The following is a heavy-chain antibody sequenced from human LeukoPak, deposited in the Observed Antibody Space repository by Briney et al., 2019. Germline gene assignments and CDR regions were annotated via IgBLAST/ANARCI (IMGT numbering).Heavy chain of an antibody. CDR1: GFTFSSYA. Sequence: PGGSLRLSCAASGFTFSSYAMSWVRQAPGKGLECVSAISGSGGSTYYADSVKGRFTISRDNSKNTLYLQMNSLRAEDTAVYYCAKARRYCSSTSCYPRDYYYYGMDVWGQGTTVTVSS. J-gene: IGHJ6*02. D-gene: IGHD2-2*01. V-gene: IGHV3-23*01. CDR3: AKARRYCSSTSCYPRDYYYYGMDV. CDR2: ISGSGGST.